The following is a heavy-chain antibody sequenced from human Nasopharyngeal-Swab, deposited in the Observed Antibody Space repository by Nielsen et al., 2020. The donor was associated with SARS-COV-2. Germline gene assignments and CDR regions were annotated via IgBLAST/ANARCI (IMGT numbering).Heavy chain of an antibody. D-gene: IGHD3-10*01. CDR1: GFTFSSYE. J-gene: IGHJ4*02. V-gene: IGHV3-48*03. CDR2: IGSSGSTI. CDR3: ARVKARLLRGYFDY. Sequence: GESLKISCAASGFTFSSYEMNWVRQAPGKGLEWVSYIGSSGSTIYYADSVKGRFTISRDNAKNSLYLQMNSLRAEDTAVYYCARVKARLLRGYFDYWGQGTLVTVSS.